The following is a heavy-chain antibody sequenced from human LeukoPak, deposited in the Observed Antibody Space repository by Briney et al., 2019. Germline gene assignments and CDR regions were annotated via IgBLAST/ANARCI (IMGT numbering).Heavy chain of an antibody. CDR3: ARDQSPFDY. V-gene: IGHV1-2*02. J-gene: IGHJ4*02. CDR2: INPNSGGT. Sequence: ASVXXXCKAXGXTFTGXXXXWVXXXPXXXLEWMGWINPNSGGTNYAQKFQGRVTMTRDTSISTAYMELSRLRSDDTAVYYCARDQSPFDYWGQGTLVTVSS. CDR1: GXTFTGXX.